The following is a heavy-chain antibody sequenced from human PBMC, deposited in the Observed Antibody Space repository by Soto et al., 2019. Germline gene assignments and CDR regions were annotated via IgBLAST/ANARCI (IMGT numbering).Heavy chain of an antibody. D-gene: IGHD6-13*01. Sequence: RASVKVSCKASGYTFTSYYMHWVRQAPGQGLEWMGIINPSGGSTSYAQKFQGRVTMTRDTSTSTVYMELSSLRSEDTAVYYCASVTSSSWYSGGIDYWGQGTLVTVSS. V-gene: IGHV1-46*03. J-gene: IGHJ4*02. CDR1: GYTFTSYY. CDR3: ASVTSSSWYSGGIDY. CDR2: INPSGGST.